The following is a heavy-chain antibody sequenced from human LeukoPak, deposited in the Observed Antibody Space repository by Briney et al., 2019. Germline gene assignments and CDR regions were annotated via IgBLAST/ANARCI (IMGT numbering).Heavy chain of an antibody. CDR2: INPNSGGT. CDR3: AKDISPNDNSWSGTDY. V-gene: IGHV1-2*02. Sequence: GASVKVSCKASGYTFTGYYMHWVRQAPGQGLEWMGWINPNSGGTNYAQKFQGRVTMTRDTSNSTAYMELSRLRSDDTAVFYCAKDISPNDNSWSGTDYWGQGTLVTVSS. CDR1: GYTFTGYY. J-gene: IGHJ4*02. D-gene: IGHD6-13*01.